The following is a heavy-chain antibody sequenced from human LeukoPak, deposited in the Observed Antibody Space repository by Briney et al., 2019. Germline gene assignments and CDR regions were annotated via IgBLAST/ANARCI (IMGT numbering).Heavy chain of an antibody. Sequence: ASVKVSCKASGYTFTGYYMHWVRQAPGQGLEWMGRINPNSGGTNYAQKFQSRVTMTRDTSISTAYMELSRLRSDDTAVYYCARAKYYYDSSGYSYYFDYWGQGTLVTVSS. CDR2: INPNSGGT. D-gene: IGHD3-22*01. J-gene: IGHJ4*02. CDR1: GYTFTGYY. CDR3: ARAKYYYDSSGYSYYFDY. V-gene: IGHV1-2*06.